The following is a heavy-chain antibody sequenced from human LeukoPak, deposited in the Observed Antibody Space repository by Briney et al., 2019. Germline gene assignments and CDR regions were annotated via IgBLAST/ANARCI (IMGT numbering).Heavy chain of an antibody. D-gene: IGHD6-6*01. CDR1: GFTFSDYY. CDR3: AKGAYQSSSSVPFDY. J-gene: IGHJ4*02. Sequence: GGSLRLSCAASGFTFSDYYMSWIRQAPGKGLEWVSYISSSGSTIYYADSVKGRFTISRDNAKNSLYLQMNSLRAEDTAVYYCAKGAYQSSSSVPFDYWGQGTLVTVSS. CDR2: ISSSGSTI. V-gene: IGHV3-11*01.